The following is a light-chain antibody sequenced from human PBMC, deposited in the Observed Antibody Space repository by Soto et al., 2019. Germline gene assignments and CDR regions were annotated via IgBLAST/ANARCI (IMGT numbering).Light chain of an antibody. CDR1: QSVSSN. V-gene: IGKV3-15*01. CDR2: GAS. Sequence: EIVMTQSPATLSVSPGERATLSCRASQSVSSNLAWYQQKPGQAPRLLIYGASTRATGIPARFSGSGSGTGFTLTISSLQSEDFAVYYCQQYNNWPRTFGQGPKVDIK. J-gene: IGKJ1*01. CDR3: QQYNNWPRT.